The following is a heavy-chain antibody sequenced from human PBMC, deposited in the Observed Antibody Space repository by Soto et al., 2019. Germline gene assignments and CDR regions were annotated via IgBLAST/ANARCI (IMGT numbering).Heavy chain of an antibody. J-gene: IGHJ6*02. D-gene: IGHD6-13*01. Sequence: ASVNVSCKASGFTFSDYGLSWVRQAPGQPLEWMGWISGDNIISKCSQKFQGRLTMTTYTSTATASMELRILTFDDTAVYYCGREGQQLAQEKYYQFNGMDVWGQGTTVTVSS. CDR3: GREGQQLAQEKYYQFNGMDV. CDR2: ISGDNIIS. V-gene: IGHV1-18*01. CDR1: GFTFSDYG.